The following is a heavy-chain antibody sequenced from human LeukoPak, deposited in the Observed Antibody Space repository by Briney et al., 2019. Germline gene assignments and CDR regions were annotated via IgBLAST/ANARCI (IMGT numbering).Heavy chain of an antibody. Sequence: PSETLSLTHTVSGGSISSGDYYWSWIRQPPGKGLEWIGYIYYSGSTYYNPSLKSRVTISVDTSKNQFSLKLSSVTAADTAVYYCARVVVTAFGYFDLWGRGTLVTVSS. V-gene: IGHV4-30-4*01. CDR2: IYYSGST. D-gene: IGHD2-2*01. CDR1: GGSISSGDYY. CDR3: ARVVVTAFGYFDL. J-gene: IGHJ2*01.